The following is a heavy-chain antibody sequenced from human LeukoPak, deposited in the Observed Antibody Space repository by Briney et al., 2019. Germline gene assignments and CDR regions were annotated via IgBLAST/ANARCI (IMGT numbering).Heavy chain of an antibody. J-gene: IGHJ3*02. CDR3: AKEGIAVAGGAFDI. CDR1: GFTFDDYA. V-gene: IGHV3-43*02. D-gene: IGHD6-19*01. CDR2: ISGDGGST. Sequence: PGGSLRLSCAASGFTFDDYAMHWVRQAPGKGLEWVSLISGDGGSTYYADSVKGRFTISGDNSKNSLYLQMNSLRTEDTALYYCAKEGIAVAGGAFDIWGQGTMVTVSS.